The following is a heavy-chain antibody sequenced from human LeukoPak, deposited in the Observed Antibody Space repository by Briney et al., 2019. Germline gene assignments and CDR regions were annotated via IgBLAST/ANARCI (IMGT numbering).Heavy chain of an antibody. CDR3: ARQGTYSSSWPILYKPFDY. CDR1: GGSISSSSYC. Sequence: KTSETLSLTCTVSGGSISSSSYCWGWVRQPPGKGLEWIGSVSHSGSTYYNPSLKSRVTISVDTSKNQFSLKLSSVTAADTAVYYCARQGTYSSSWPILYKPFDYWGQGTLVTVSS. V-gene: IGHV4-39*01. D-gene: IGHD6-13*01. CDR2: VSHSGST. J-gene: IGHJ4*02.